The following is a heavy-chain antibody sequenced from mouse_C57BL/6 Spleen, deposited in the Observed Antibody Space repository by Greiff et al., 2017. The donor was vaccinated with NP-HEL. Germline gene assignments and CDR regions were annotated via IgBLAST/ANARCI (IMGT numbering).Heavy chain of an antibody. Sequence: LQQSGASVKISCKASGYAFSSYWMNWVKQRPGKGLEWIGQIYPGDGDTNYNGKFKGKATLPADKSSSTAYMQLSSLTSEDAAVYFCARRDYGSSFDYWGQGTTLTVSS. CDR1: GYAFSSYW. J-gene: IGHJ2*01. CDR3: ARRDYGSSFDY. CDR2: IYPGDGDT. D-gene: IGHD1-1*01. V-gene: IGHV1-80*01.